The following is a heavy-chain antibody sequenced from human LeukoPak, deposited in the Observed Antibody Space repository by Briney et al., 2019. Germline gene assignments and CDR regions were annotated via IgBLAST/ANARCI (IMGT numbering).Heavy chain of an antibody. Sequence: GGSLRLSCAASGVTVSTNFMTWVRQAPGKVLEWVSVIYSDDSTYYADSVKGRFTISRDHSKNTLYLQMNSLRAEDTAVYYCATARKYSGYDWRPPFDYWGQGTLVTVSS. J-gene: IGHJ4*02. CDR2: IYSDDST. CDR1: GVTVSTNF. CDR3: ATARKYSGYDWRPPFDY. D-gene: IGHD5-12*01. V-gene: IGHV3-53*01.